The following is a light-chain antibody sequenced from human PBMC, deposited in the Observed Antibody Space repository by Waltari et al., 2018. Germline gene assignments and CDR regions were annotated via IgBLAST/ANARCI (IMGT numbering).Light chain of an antibody. J-gene: IGLJ3*02. V-gene: IGLV1-40*01. CDR3: QSYDRSLSGSV. Sequence: QSVLTQPPSVSGAPGQRVTISCTGSSSNLGAGYDVHWYQLFPGAGPKLIIYSDTHRPSGVPDRFSGSKSGTSASLAVTGLQADDEGDYYCQSYDRSLSGSVFGGGTKLTVL. CDR1: SSNLGAGYD. CDR2: SDT.